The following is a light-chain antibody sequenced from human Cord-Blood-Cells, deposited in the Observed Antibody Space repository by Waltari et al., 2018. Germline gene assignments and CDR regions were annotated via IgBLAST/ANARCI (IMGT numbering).Light chain of an antibody. CDR3: CSYAGSYV. V-gene: IGLV2-11*01. J-gene: IGLJ1*01. CDR2: DVS. Sequence: QSALTQPRSVSGSPGQSVTISCTGTSSDVGGYNYVSWYQQHPGKAPKLMIYDVSKRPSAVPERFSGSKSGNTASLTISGLQAEDEADYYCCSYAGSYVFGTGTKVTVL. CDR1: SSDVGGYNY.